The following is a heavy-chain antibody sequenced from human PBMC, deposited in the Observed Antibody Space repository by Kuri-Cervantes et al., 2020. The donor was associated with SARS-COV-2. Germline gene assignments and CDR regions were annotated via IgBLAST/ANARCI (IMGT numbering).Heavy chain of an antibody. CDR1: GYTLTELS. J-gene: IGHJ4*02. CDR3: ARDRIIRVLATFAY. Sequence: ASVKVSCKVSGYTLTELSMHWVRQAPGKGLEWMGGFDPEDGETIYAQKFQGRVTMTEDTSTDTAYMELGRLRSDDTAVYYCARDRIIRVLATFAYWGQGTLVTVSS. D-gene: IGHD5-24*01. V-gene: IGHV1-24*01. CDR2: FDPEDGET.